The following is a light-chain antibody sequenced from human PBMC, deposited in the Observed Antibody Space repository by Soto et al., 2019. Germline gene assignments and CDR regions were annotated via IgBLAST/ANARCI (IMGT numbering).Light chain of an antibody. CDR3: LQHNTYPWT. CDR2: AAS. V-gene: IGKV1-9*01. Sequence: DIQMTQSPSFLSASLGDRVTITCRASQGIGSYLAWYQQKPGKAPRLLIYAASTLQSGVPSRFSGSGSGTEFALTISSLQPEDFATYYCLQHNTYPWTFGQGTKVDIK. CDR1: QGIGSY. J-gene: IGKJ1*01.